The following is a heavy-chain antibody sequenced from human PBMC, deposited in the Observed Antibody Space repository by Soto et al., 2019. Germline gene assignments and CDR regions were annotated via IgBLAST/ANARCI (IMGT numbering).Heavy chain of an antibody. Sequence: GGSLRLSCAASGFTFSASSMHWVRQAPRRGLEWVSSISTRSGYIYYADSVRGRFTISRDNAKNSLYLQMNSLRAEDTAVYYCAKSLPGADFDYWGQGALVTVSS. D-gene: IGHD2-2*01. CDR2: ISTRSGYI. CDR3: AKSLPGADFDY. CDR1: GFTFSASS. J-gene: IGHJ4*02. V-gene: IGHV3-21*01.